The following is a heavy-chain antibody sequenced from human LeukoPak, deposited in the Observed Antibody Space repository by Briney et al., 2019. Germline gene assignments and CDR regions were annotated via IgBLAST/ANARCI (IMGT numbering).Heavy chain of an antibody. CDR3: ARVGDSSGYYPSYFDY. CDR2: IYSGGST. Sequence: GGSLRLSCAASGFTVSSNYMSWVRQAPGKGLEWVSVIYSGGSTYYADSVKGRFTISRDNSKNTLYLQMNSLRAEDTAVYYCARVGDSSGYYPSYFDYWGQGTLVTVSS. D-gene: IGHD3-22*01. V-gene: IGHV3-53*01. CDR1: GFTVSSNY. J-gene: IGHJ4*02.